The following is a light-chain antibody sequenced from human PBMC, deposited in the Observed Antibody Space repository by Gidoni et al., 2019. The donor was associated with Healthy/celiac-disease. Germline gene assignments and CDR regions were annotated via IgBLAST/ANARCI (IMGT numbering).Light chain of an antibody. CDR1: QRVSSSY. V-gene: IGKV3-20*01. J-gene: IGKJ4*01. Sequence: DIVLTQSPGTLSLSPGERATLSCRASQRVSSSYLAWYQQKPGQAPRLLIYGASSRATGIPDRFSGSGSGTDFTLTISRLEPEDFAVYYCQQYGSSPVLTFXGXTKVEIK. CDR2: GAS. CDR3: QQYGSSPVLT.